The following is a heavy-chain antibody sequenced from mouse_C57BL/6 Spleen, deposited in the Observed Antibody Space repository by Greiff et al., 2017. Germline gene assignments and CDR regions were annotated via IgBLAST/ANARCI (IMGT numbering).Heavy chain of an antibody. J-gene: IGHJ4*01. V-gene: IGHV1-82*01. CDR1: GYAFSSSW. D-gene: IGHD2-4*01. CDR3: ARGQGLRRGYYAMDY. Sequence: QVQLQQSGPELVKPGASVKISCKASGYAFSSSWMNWVKQRPGKGLEWIGRIYPGDGDTNYNGKFKGKATLTADKSSSTAYMQLSSLTSEDSAVYVCARGQGLRRGYYAMDYWGQGTSVTVSS. CDR2: IYPGDGDT.